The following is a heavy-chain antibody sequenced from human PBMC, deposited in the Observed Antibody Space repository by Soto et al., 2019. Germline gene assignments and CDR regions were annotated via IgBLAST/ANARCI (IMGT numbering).Heavy chain of an antibody. CDR2: ISAYNGNT. CDR3: ARGEYYYDSSGYYRWFDP. J-gene: IGHJ5*02. CDR1: GYTFTSYG. Sequence: QVQLVQSGAEVKKPGASVKVSCKASGYTFTSYGISWVRQAPGQGLEWMGWISAYNGNTNYAQKFQGRVTMTRDTSISTAYMELSRLRSDDTAVYYCARGEYYYDSSGYYRWFDPWGQGTLVTVSS. D-gene: IGHD3-22*01. V-gene: IGHV1-18*01.